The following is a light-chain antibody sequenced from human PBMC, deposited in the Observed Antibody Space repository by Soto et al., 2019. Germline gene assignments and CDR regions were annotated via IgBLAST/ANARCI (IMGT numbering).Light chain of an antibody. J-gene: IGKJ5*01. CDR2: GAS. CDR1: QSVSSY. Sequence: EIVMTQSPATLSVSPGERATLSCRASQSVSSYLAWYQQKPGQAPRVLIYGASTRATGTPDRFSGSGSGTDFTLTISSLEPEDFAVYYCQQRSNWPITFGQGTRLEIK. V-gene: IGKV3-11*01. CDR3: QQRSNWPIT.